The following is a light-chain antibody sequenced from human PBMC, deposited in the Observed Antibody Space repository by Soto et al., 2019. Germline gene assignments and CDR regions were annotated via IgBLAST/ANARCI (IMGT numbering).Light chain of an antibody. J-gene: IGLJ3*02. Sequence: QSVLTQPPSASGSPGQSVTISCTGTSSDVGAYNYVSWYQQHPDKAPKLMIYEVNKRPSGVPDRFSGSKSGNTASLTVSGLQAEDEADYYCSSYAGSNNFWVFGRGTKLTVL. CDR3: SSYAGSNNFWV. CDR1: SSDVGAYNY. V-gene: IGLV2-8*01. CDR2: EVN.